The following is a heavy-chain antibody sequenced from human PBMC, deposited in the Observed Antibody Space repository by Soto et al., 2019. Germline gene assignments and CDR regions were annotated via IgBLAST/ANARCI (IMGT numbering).Heavy chain of an antibody. CDR2: IKSRALGGTT. D-gene: IGHD2-15*01. Sequence: PGGSLRLSCAGSGFPFSNAWINWVRHVPGKGLEWVGRIKSRALGGTTDFAAPVRGRFAITRDDSRNVAYMQINSLHTEDTAVYYCTTDSYSPMVVVRFDYRGHGSLVTVSS. CDR1: GFPFSNAW. CDR3: TTDSYSPMVVVRFDY. J-gene: IGHJ4*01. V-gene: IGHV3-15*07.